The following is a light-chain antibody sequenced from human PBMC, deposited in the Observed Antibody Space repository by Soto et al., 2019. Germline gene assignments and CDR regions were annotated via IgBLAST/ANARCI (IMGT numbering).Light chain of an antibody. J-gene: IGKJ2*01. CDR1: QSVSSN. Sequence: EIVMTQSPATLSVSPGERATLSCRASQSVSSNLAWYQQNPGQAPRLLIYGASTRATGIPARFSGSGSGTEFTLTTSNLQSEDFAVYYCKQYNNWPPITFGQGTKLEIK. CDR3: KQYNNWPPIT. CDR2: GAS. V-gene: IGKV3-15*01.